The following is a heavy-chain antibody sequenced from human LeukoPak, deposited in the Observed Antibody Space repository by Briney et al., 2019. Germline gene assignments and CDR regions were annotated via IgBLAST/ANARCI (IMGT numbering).Heavy chain of an antibody. V-gene: IGHV3-30-3*01. CDR3: ARGGAAMATTCPDDY. CDR2: ISYDGSNK. CDR1: GFTFSSYA. D-gene: IGHD5-18*01. Sequence: GGSLRLSCAASGFTFSSYAMHWVRQAPGKGLEWVAVISYDGSNKYYADSVKGRFTISRDNSKNTLYLQMNSLRAEDTAVYYCARGGAAMATTCPDDYWGQGTLVTVSS. J-gene: IGHJ4*02.